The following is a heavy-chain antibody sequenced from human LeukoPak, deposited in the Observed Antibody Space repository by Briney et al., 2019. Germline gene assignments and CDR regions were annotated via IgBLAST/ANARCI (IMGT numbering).Heavy chain of an antibody. CDR2: ISYDGSNR. D-gene: IGHD6-13*01. J-gene: IGHJ4*02. V-gene: IGHV3-30*04. CDR1: GFTFSTYA. Sequence: GGSLRLSCAASGFTFSTYAIHWVRQAPGEGLEWVAAISYDGSNRYYADSVKGRFTISRDNSKNTLYLQMNSLRTEDTAVYFCVRLTAAGRRTDFDYWGQGTLVTVSS. CDR3: VRLTAAGRRTDFDY.